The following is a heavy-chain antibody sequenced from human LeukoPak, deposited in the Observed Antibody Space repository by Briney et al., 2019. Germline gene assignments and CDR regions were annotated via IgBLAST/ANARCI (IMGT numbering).Heavy chain of an antibody. CDR3: ARDIPDPSSSSYYYYYYMDV. D-gene: IGHD6-6*01. CDR2: INTDGSST. CDR1: GFTFSSYW. Sequence: PGGSLRLSCAASGFTFSSYWMHWVRHAPGKGLVWVSRINTDGSSTSYADSVKGRFTISRDNARNTLYLQMNSLRAEDTAVYYCARDIPDPSSSSYYYYYYMDVWGKGTTVTVSS. J-gene: IGHJ6*03. V-gene: IGHV3-74*01.